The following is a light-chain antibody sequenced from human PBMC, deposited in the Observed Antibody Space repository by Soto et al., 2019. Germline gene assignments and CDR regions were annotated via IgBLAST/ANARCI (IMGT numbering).Light chain of an antibody. CDR2: GVN. J-gene: IGLJ1*01. Sequence: QSVLTQPASVSGSPGQSITISCTGTVSDVGGYDSVSWYQQHPGRAPKLIIYGVNNWPSGVSNRFSASKSADTASLTISGLQAEDEANYYCCSYTTCTTYVFGTGTKVTVL. CDR3: CSYTTCTTYV. CDR1: VSDVGGYDS. V-gene: IGLV2-14*03.